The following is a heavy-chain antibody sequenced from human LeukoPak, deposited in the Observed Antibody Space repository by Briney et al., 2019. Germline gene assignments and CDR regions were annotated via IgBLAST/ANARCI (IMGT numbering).Heavy chain of an antibody. J-gene: IGHJ4*02. CDR3: ARAPYTSGWYYAFDY. CDR2: ISYEGSKK. Sequence: PGGSLRLSCAASGFTFSSYAMSWVRQAPGKGLEWVALISYEGSKKNYADSVEGRFTISRDNSQNTLYLEMNSLRSEDTAVYYCARAPYTSGWYYAFDYWGQGTLVTVSS. V-gene: IGHV3-30-3*01. CDR1: GFTFSSYA. D-gene: IGHD6-19*01.